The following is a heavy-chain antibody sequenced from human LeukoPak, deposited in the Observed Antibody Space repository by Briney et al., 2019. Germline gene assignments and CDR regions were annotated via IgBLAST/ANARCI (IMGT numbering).Heavy chain of an antibody. CDR3: ASRGSYGTQDAFDI. CDR1: GGSISSYY. Sequence: SETLSLTCTVSGGSISSYYWSWIRQPPGKGLEWIGYIYYSGSTNYSPSLKSRVTISVDTSKNQFSLKLSSVTAADTAVYYCASRGSYGTQDAFDIWGQGTMVTVSS. CDR2: IYYSGST. D-gene: IGHD1-26*01. V-gene: IGHV4-59*01. J-gene: IGHJ3*02.